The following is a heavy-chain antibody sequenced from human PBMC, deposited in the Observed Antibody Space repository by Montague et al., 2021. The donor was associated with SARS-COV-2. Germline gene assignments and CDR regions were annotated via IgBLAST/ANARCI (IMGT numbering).Heavy chain of an antibody. J-gene: IGHJ6*02. V-gene: IGHV4-61*02. CDR3: AREDDNGSYWLRGMDV. D-gene: IGHD1-26*01. CDR2: IYTSGST. Sequence: TLSLTCTVSGGSISSGSYYWTWIRQPAGKGLEWIGRIYTSGSTNYNPSPKSRVTISVDRSKNQFSLKLSSVTAADTAVYYRAREDDNGSYWLRGMDVWGQGTTVTVSS. CDR1: GGSISSGSYY.